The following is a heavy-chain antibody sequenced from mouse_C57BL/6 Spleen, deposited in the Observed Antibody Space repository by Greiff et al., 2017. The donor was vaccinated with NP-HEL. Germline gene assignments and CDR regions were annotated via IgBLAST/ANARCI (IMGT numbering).Heavy chain of an antibody. CDR3: ARCGEENYYAMDY. Sequence: VQLQQPGTELVKPGASVKLSCKASGYTFTSYWMHWVKQRPGQGLEWIGNINPSNGGTNYNEKFKSKATLTVDKSSSTAYMQLSSLTSEDSAVYYCARCGEENYYAMDYWGQGTSVTVSS. CDR2: INPSNGGT. V-gene: IGHV1-53*01. CDR1: GYTFTSYW. J-gene: IGHJ4*01.